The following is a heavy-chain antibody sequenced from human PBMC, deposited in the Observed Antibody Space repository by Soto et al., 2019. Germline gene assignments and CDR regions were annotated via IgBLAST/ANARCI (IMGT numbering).Heavy chain of an antibody. CDR2: MYYGGRT. V-gene: IGHV4-59*01. D-gene: IGHD1-26*01. Sequence: SQALSLTCTVSGGSISSYYWSWIRQPPGKGLEWIGYMYYGGRTNYNPSLKSRVTISVDTSKMQVSLKMTSVTAADTAVYYCARGGSYYYYYGLDVWGQGTAVPSP. J-gene: IGHJ6*02. CDR1: GGSISSYY. CDR3: ARGGSYYYYYGLDV.